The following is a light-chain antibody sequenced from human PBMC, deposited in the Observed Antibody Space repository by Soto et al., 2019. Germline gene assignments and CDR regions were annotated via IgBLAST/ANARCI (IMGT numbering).Light chain of an antibody. J-gene: IGKJ4*01. CDR1: QGISSW. CDR2: AES. CDR3: QQADTFPLT. Sequence: DIQMTQSPSSVSASVGERVTITCRASQGISSWVAWYQQKPGKAPNLLIYAESSLQSGVPSRFSGSGAGTEFTLPITSLQPEDFATYYCQQADTFPLTFGGGTKVEI. V-gene: IGKV1-12*01.